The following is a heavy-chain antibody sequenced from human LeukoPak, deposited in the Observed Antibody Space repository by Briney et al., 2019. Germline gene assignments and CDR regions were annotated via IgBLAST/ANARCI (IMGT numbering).Heavy chain of an antibody. V-gene: IGHV6-1*01. D-gene: IGHD5-18*01. CDR2: TYYRSRWYN. Sequence: SQTLSLTCAISGDSVSSNSAAWNWIRQSPSGGLEWLGRTYYRSRWYNDYAVSVKSRITINPDTSKNQFSLQLNSVTPEDTAVYYCARDQRRGYSYGSEADYWGQGTLVTVSS. J-gene: IGHJ4*02. CDR1: GDSVSSNSAA. CDR3: ARDQRRGYSYGSEADY.